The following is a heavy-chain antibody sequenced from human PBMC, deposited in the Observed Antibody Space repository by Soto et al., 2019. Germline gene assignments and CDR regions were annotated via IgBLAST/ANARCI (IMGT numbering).Heavy chain of an antibody. V-gene: IGHV4-59*01. Sequence: PDTLSLTCTVSGFSISSYYLSWIRQPPGKGLEWIGYIYYSESTNYNPSLKSRVTISVDTSKNQFSLKLSSVTAADTAVYYCARLSGSRAYWGQGTLVNVSS. CDR3: ARLSGSRAY. J-gene: IGHJ4*02. CDR2: IYYSEST. D-gene: IGHD1-26*01. CDR1: GFSISSYY.